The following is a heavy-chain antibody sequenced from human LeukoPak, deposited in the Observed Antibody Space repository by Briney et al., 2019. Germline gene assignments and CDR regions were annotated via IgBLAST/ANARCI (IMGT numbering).Heavy chain of an antibody. CDR3: ARIPRYSGYPFFDY. J-gene: IGHJ4*02. Sequence: SETLSLTCTVSGGSISSGGYCWSWIRQHPGKGLEWIGYIYYSGSTYYNPSLKSRVTISVDTSKNQFSLKLSSVTAADTAVYYCARIPRYSGYPFFDYWGQGTLVTVSS. D-gene: IGHD5-12*01. V-gene: IGHV4-31*03. CDR2: IYYSGST. CDR1: GGSISSGGYC.